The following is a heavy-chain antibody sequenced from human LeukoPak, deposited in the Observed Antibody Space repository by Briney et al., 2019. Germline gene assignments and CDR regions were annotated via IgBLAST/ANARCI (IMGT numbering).Heavy chain of an antibody. D-gene: IGHD3-22*01. J-gene: IGHJ4*02. CDR3: AKELYDSNGYSRDYFDY. CDR2: ISDTGGNT. Sequence: GGSLRLSCAASGFTFSTYGMIWVRQAPGKGLEWVSSISDTGGNTYYADSVKGRFTISRDNSTNTLYLQMSSLRAEDTAIYYCAKELYDSNGYSRDYFDYWGQGTLVTVSS. CDR1: GFTFSTYG. V-gene: IGHV3-23*01.